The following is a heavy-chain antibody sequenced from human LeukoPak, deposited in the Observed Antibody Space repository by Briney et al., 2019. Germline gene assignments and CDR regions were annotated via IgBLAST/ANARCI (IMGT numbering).Heavy chain of an antibody. CDR2: ISYDGSNK. CDR1: GFTFSSYG. D-gene: IGHD6-19*01. J-gene: IGHJ3*02. CDR3: ARAKWLVLAFDI. V-gene: IGHV3-30*03. Sequence: GRSLRLSCAASGFTFSSYGMHWVRRAPGKGLEWVAVISYDGSNKYYADSVKGRFAISRDNSKNTLYLQMNSLRAEDTAVYYCARAKWLVLAFDIWGQGTMVTVSS.